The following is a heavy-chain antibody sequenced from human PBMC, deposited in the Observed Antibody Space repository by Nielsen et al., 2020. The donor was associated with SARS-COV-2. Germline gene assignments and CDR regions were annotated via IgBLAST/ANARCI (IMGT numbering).Heavy chain of an antibody. D-gene: IGHD6-13*01. CDR2: ISAYNGNT. CDR1: GYTFTSYG. J-gene: IGHJ4*02. CDR3: AREPYSSSWYGDY. V-gene: IGHV1-18*01. Sequence: ASVKVSCKASGYTFTSYGISWVRQAPGQGLEWMGWISAYNGNTNYAQKFQGRVTITRDTSASTAYMELSSLRSEDTAVYYCAREPYSSSWYGDYWGQGTLVTVSS.